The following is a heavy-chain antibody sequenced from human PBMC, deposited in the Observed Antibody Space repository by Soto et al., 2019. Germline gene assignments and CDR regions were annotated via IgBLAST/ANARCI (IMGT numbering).Heavy chain of an antibody. CDR2: TWYDGSNN. Sequence: GGALRLPCAASGFTFSDYGMHCVRYAPGKGLEWVAVTWYDGSNNYYADSVKGGFTSSRDNSKNTLYLQMNSLRAEDTAVYYCARDKHYQFDYWGQGALVT. D-gene: IGHD3-3*02. J-gene: IGHJ4*02. CDR3: ARDKHYQFDY. CDR1: GFTFSDYG. V-gene: IGHV3-33*01.